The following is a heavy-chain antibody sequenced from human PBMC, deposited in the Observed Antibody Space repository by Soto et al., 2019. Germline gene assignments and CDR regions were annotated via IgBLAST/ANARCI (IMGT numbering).Heavy chain of an antibody. V-gene: IGHV3-7*01. Sequence: EVQLVESGGGLVQPGGSLRLSCGASGFSFNTYWMSWVRQAPGKGLEWVANIKQDGSEKSYVNSVKGRFTISRDNAKDSLYLQMDSLRAEDTAVYYCARVNYGDYYDYYMDVWGKGTTVTVSS. D-gene: IGHD4-17*01. CDR3: ARVNYGDYYDYYMDV. CDR1: GFSFNTYW. J-gene: IGHJ6*03. CDR2: IKQDGSEK.